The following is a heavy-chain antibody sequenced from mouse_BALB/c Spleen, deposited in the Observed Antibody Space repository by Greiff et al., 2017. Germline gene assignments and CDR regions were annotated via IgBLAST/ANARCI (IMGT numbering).Heavy chain of an antibody. J-gene: IGHJ2*01. CDR2: ISYSGST. V-gene: IGHV3-8*02. Sequence: EVKLVESGPSLVKPSQTLSLTCSVTGDSITSGYWNWIRKFPGNKLEYMGYISYSGSTYYNPSLKSRISITRDTSKNQYYLQLNSVTTEDTATYYCARLGMITTGGAFDYWGQGTTLTVSS. CDR1: GDSITSGY. CDR3: ARLGMITTGGAFDY. D-gene: IGHD2-4*01.